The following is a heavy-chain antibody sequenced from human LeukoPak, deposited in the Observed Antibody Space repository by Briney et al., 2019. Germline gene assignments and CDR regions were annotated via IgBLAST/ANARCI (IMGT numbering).Heavy chain of an antibody. CDR1: GFSLSTRGVG. V-gene: IGHV2-5*01. Sequence: SGPTLVNPTQTLTLTCTFSGFSLSTRGVGVGWIRQPPGKALEWLALIYWNDDKRYSPSLKSRLTITKDTSKNQVVLTMTNMDPVDTATYYCAHKRYYYDSSGSYPDAFDIWGQGTMVTVSS. CDR3: AHKRYYYDSSGSYPDAFDI. CDR2: IYWNDDK. D-gene: IGHD3-22*01. J-gene: IGHJ3*02.